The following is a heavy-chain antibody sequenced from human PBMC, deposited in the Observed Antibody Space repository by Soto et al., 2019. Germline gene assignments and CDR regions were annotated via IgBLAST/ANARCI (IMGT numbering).Heavy chain of an antibody. V-gene: IGHV3-30*03. J-gene: IGHJ3*02. D-gene: IGHD5-18*01. CDR2: ISNDGSNK. CDR3: ARGGSDTSRGDAFDT. Sequence: QVQLVESGGGVAQPGRSLRLSSAASGLTFGNYGMHWVRLAPGKGLEWVTFISNDGSNKYYGDSVKGRFNISRDNSKNTVYLQMNSLRPEDTALYYCARGGSDTSRGDAFDTWGQGTMVTVSS. CDR1: GLTFGNYG.